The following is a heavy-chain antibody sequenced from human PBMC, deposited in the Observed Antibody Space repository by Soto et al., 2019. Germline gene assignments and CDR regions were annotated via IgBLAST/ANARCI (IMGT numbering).Heavy chain of an antibody. Sequence: SAKVSCKASGGTFISYAISWVRQAPGQGLEWMGGIIPIFGTANHAQKFQGRVTITADESTSTAYMELSSLRSEDTAVYYCAREWYNWNSHGMDVWGQGTTVTVSS. CDR2: IIPIFGTA. V-gene: IGHV1-69*13. D-gene: IGHD1-7*01. CDR1: GGTFISYA. J-gene: IGHJ6*02. CDR3: AREWYNWNSHGMDV.